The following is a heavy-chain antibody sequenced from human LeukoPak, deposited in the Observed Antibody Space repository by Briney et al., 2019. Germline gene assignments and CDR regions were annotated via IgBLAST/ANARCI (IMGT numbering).Heavy chain of an antibody. V-gene: IGHV1-2*06. Sequence: VASVKVSCKASGYTFTNYYIHWVRQAPGQGLEWMGRINPNSGGTNYAQKFQGRVTMTRDTSISTAYMEVSRLRSDDTAVYYCARVLQYDFRSGEIPGFDYWGQGIPVTVSS. J-gene: IGHJ4*02. CDR3: ARVLQYDFRSGEIPGFDY. CDR2: INPNSGGT. D-gene: IGHD3-3*01. CDR1: GYTFTNYY.